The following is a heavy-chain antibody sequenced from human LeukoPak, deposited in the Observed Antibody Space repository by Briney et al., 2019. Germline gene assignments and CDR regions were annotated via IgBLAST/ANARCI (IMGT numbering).Heavy chain of an antibody. Sequence: PSETLSLTCTVSVGSIKNYYLSWIRQPAGKGREGIGRIYSSGSTNYNASLKSRVTMSVDTSKNQFSVNLTSVTAADTAVYYCVRCRGTTVLTRFDNWGQGTLVTVSS. CDR1: VGSIKNYY. J-gene: IGHJ4*02. CDR3: VRCRGTTVLTRFDN. D-gene: IGHD1-1*01. CDR2: IYSSGST. V-gene: IGHV4-4*07.